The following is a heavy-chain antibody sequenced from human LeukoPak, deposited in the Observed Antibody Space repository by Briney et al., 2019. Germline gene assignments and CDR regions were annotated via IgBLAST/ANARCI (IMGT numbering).Heavy chain of an antibody. D-gene: IGHD5-24*01. J-gene: IGHJ5*02. CDR3: ARDRGGYVEMATISWFDP. CDR2: IKQDGSEK. V-gene: IGHV3-7*01. Sequence: GGSLRLSCAASGFTFSNYWMSWVRQAPGKGLEWVANIKQDGSEKYYVDSVKGRFTISRDNAKNSLYLQMNSLRAEDTAVYYCARDRGGYVEMATISWFDPWGQGTLVTVSS. CDR1: GFTFSNYW.